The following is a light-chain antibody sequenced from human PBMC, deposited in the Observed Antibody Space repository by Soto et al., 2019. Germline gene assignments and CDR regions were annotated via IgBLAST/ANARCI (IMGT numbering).Light chain of an antibody. CDR3: ASYTTSSAFVV. CDR1: SRDVGSYDR. Sequence: QSALTQPLSVSASPGQSVTISCTGTSRDVGSYDRVSWYQQPPGTAPKLMIYEVSNRPSGVPDRFSGSKSGNTASLTISGLQAEDEAAYFCASYTTSSAFVVFGGGTKLTVL. CDR2: EVS. V-gene: IGLV2-18*02. J-gene: IGLJ2*01.